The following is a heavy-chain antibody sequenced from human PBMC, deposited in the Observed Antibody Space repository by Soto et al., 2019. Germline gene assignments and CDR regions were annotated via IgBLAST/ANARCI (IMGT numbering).Heavy chain of an antibody. Sequence: ASVKVSCKASGGTFSSYAISWVRQAPGQGLEWMGGIIPIFGTANYAQKFQGRVTITADESTSTAYMELSSLRSEDTAVYYCARVAIAVAGIRAFDIWGQGTMVTVSS. CDR1: GGTFSSYA. V-gene: IGHV1-69*13. CDR3: ARVAIAVAGIRAFDI. CDR2: IIPIFGTA. D-gene: IGHD6-19*01. J-gene: IGHJ3*02.